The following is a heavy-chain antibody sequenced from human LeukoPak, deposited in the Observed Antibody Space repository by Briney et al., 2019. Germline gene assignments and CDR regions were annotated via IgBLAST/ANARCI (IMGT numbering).Heavy chain of an antibody. Sequence: GMSLRLSCAASGFTFSSYAMHWVRQAPGKGLEWVAVISYDGSNKYYADSVKGRFTISRDNSKNTLYRQMNSLRAEDTAVYYCARDRSITMVRRSGDQG. J-gene: IGHJ1*01. CDR2: ISYDGSNK. V-gene: IGHV3-30*04. CDR1: GFTFSSYA. D-gene: IGHD3-10*01. CDR3: ARDRSITMVRRS.